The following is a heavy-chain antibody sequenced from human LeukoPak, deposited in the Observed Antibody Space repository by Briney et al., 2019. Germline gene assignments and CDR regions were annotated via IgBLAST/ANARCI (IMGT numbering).Heavy chain of an antibody. CDR2: INSDGSST. J-gene: IGHJ4*02. D-gene: IGHD5-12*01. V-gene: IGHV3-74*01. CDR1: GFTFSSYW. Sequence: GGSLRLSCAASGFTFSSYWMHWVRQAPGKGLVWVSRINSDGSSTSYADSVRGRFSISRDNAKNTLYLQMNSLRAEDTAVYYCARVEASGYDYGAFDYWGQGTLVTVSS. CDR3: ARVEASGYDYGAFDY.